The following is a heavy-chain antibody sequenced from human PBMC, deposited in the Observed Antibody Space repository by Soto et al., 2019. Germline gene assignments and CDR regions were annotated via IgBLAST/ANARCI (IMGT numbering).Heavy chain of an antibody. CDR3: ARGEYSSGWWDY. V-gene: IGHV3-13*04. CDR2: IGTAGDT. D-gene: IGHD6-19*01. J-gene: IGHJ4*02. Sequence: AGGSLRLSCAASGLTFSSYDMHWVRQATGKGLEWVSAIGTAGDTYYPGSVKGRFTISRENAKNSLYLQMNSLRSEDTAVYYCARGEYSSGWWDYWGQGTLVTVSS. CDR1: GLTFSSYD.